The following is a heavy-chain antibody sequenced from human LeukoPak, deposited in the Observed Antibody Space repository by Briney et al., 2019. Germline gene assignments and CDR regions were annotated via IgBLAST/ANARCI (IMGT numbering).Heavy chain of an antibody. Sequence: GESLKISCKGSGYRFPSYWIGWVRQLPGKGLEWMGIIYPHDSDTRYSPSFQGQVTISADKSTSTAYLQWSSLKASDTALYYCARFAYYDSSAYRVWGQGTLVTVSS. J-gene: IGHJ4*02. D-gene: IGHD3-22*01. CDR1: GYRFPSYW. CDR3: ARFAYYDSSAYRV. V-gene: IGHV5-51*01. CDR2: IYPHDSDT.